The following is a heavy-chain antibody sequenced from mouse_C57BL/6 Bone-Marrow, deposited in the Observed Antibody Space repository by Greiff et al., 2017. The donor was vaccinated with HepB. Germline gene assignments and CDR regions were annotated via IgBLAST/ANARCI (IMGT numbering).Heavy chain of an antibody. CDR3: ARQGLSYYGSSPYYFDY. CDR2: ISSGGSYT. J-gene: IGHJ2*01. Sequence: EVQLVESGGDLVKPGGSLKLSCAASGFTFSSYGMSWVRQTPDKRLEWVATISSGGSYTYYPDSVKGRFTISRDNAKNTLYLQMSSLKSEDTAMYYCARQGLSYYGSSPYYFDYWGQGTTLTVSS. CDR1: GFTFSSYG. D-gene: IGHD1-1*01. V-gene: IGHV5-6*01.